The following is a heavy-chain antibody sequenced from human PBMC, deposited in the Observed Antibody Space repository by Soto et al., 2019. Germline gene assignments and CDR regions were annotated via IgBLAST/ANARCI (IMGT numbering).Heavy chain of an antibody. D-gene: IGHD1-7*01. Sequence: SVKVSCKAPGGTFSSYAISWVRQAPGQGLEWMGGIIPIFGTANYAQKFQGRVAITADKSTSTAYMELSSLRSEDTAVYYCAAGTTLDNWFDPWGQGTLVTVSS. CDR3: AAGTTLDNWFDP. J-gene: IGHJ5*02. CDR2: IIPIFGTA. CDR1: GGTFSSYA. V-gene: IGHV1-69*06.